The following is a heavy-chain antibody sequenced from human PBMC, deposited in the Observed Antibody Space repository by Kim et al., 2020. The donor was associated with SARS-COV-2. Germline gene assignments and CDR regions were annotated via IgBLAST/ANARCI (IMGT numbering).Heavy chain of an antibody. CDR3: TIPLEMTYP. D-gene: IGHD1-1*01. CDR2: T. Sequence: TVYADFVKGRLPNSRDNAKNTLYLQINSLRAEDTAMYYCTIPLEMTYPWGQGTLVTVSS. V-gene: IGHV3-74*01. J-gene: IGHJ5*02.